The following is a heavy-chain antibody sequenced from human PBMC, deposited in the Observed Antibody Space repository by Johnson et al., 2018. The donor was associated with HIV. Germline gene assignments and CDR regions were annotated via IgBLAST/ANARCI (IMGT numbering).Heavy chain of an antibody. V-gene: IGHV3-13*01. CDR3: ARDTYYEDTRGYLTRPRAFDV. D-gene: IGHD3-22*01. CDR1: GFTFSSYD. CDR2: IGTAGDT. J-gene: IGHJ3*01. Sequence: QLVESGGGLVQPGGSLRLSCAASGFTFSSYDMHWVRQATGKGLEWVSAIGTAGDTYYPGSVKGRFTISRENAKAFLYLQMNSLRAEDTALYYCARDTYYEDTRGYLTRPRAFDVWGQGTMVTVSS.